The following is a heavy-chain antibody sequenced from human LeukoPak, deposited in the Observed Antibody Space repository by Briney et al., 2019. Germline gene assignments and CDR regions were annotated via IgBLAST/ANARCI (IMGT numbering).Heavy chain of an antibody. CDR2: INPNSDYT. J-gene: IGHJ4*02. CDR1: GYTFTDYY. D-gene: IGHD3-16*01. Sequence: ASVTVSCKASGYTFTDYYLHWVRQAPGQGLEGMGRINPNSDYTDYAQKFQGRVTMTRDTSISTAYMELSSLRSDDTVIYYCARVRAPSFAQGGFDYWGQGTLVTVSS. CDR3: ARVRAPSFAQGGFDY. V-gene: IGHV1-2*05.